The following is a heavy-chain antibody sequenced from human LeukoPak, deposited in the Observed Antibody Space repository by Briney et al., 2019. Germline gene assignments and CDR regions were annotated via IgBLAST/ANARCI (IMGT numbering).Heavy chain of an antibody. CDR2: IYYSGST. CDR1: GGSISSYY. Sequence: SETLFLTCTVSGGSISSYYWSWIRQPPGKGLEWIGYIYYSGSTNYNPSLKSRVTISVDTSKNQFSLKLSSVTAADTAVYYCARLHPTTSFDYWGQGTLVTVSS. V-gene: IGHV4-59*01. J-gene: IGHJ4*02. CDR3: ARLHPTTSFDY. D-gene: IGHD1-14*01.